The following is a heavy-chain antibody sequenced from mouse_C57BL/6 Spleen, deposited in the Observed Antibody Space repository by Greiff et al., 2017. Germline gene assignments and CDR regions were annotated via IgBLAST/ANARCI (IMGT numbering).Heavy chain of an antibody. Sequence: EVKLLESGPGLVKPSQSLSLTCSVTGYSITSGYYWNWIRQFPGNKLEWMGYISYDGSNNYNPSLKNRISITRDTSKNQFFLKLNSVTTEDTATYYWASRDYGSSYRGYWGQGTTLTVSS. V-gene: IGHV3-6*01. D-gene: IGHD1-1*01. CDR1: GYSITSGYY. CDR3: ASRDYGSSYRGY. J-gene: IGHJ2*01. CDR2: ISYDGSN.